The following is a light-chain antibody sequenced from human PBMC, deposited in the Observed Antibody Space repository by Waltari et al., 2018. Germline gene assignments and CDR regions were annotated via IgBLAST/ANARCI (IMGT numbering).Light chain of an antibody. CDR2: WAS. J-gene: IGKJ1*01. V-gene: IGKV4-1*01. CDR1: QSVLYSSNNKNY. CDR3: QQYYSTPQT. Sequence: DIVMTQSQDSLAVSLGERATINCKSSQSVLYSSNNKNYLAWYQQKPGQPPKLLIYWASTRESGVPDRFSGSGSGTDFTLTISSLQAEDVAVYYCQQYYSTPQTFGQGTKVEIK.